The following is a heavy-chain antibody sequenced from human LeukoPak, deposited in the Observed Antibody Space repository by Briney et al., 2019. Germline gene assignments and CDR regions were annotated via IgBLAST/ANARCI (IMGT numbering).Heavy chain of an antibody. Sequence: GGSLRLSCAASGFTFSSYGMHWVRQAPGKGLEWVAVISYDGSYKYYADSVKGRFTISRDNSKNTLYLQMNSLRAEDTAVYYCAKDPRGYSYAYFDYWGQGTLVTVSS. D-gene: IGHD5-18*01. V-gene: IGHV3-30*18. J-gene: IGHJ4*02. CDR2: ISYDGSYK. CDR1: GFTFSSYG. CDR3: AKDPRGYSYAYFDY.